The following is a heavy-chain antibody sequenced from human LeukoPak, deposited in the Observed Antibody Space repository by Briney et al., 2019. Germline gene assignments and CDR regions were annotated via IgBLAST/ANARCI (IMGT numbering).Heavy chain of an antibody. CDR2: INGIGART. Sequence: GGSLRLSCAASGFRFSSYAMSWVRQAPGKGLEWVSGINGIGARTYYADSVKGRFTISRDNSQNTLDLQMDILTAEDTAVYFCDKNPFSRLVRGILIVDLDSWGQGTLVTVSS. J-gene: IGHJ4*02. V-gene: IGHV3-23*01. CDR1: GFRFSSYA. CDR3: DKNPFSRLVRGILIVDLDS. D-gene: IGHD3-10*02.